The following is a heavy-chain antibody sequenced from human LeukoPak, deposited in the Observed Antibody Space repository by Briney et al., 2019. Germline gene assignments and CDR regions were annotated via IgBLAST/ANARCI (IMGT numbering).Heavy chain of an antibody. CDR1: GFTFSSYS. D-gene: IGHD3-22*01. V-gene: IGHV3-48*04. CDR2: ISSSSSTI. J-gene: IGHJ4*02. Sequence: GGSLRLSCAASGFTFSSYSMNWVRQAPGKGLEWVSYISSSSSTIYYADSVKGRFTISRDNAKNSLYLQMNSLRAEDTAVYYCAKGRSMIVATTVAYWGQGTLVTVSS. CDR3: AKGRSMIVATTVAY.